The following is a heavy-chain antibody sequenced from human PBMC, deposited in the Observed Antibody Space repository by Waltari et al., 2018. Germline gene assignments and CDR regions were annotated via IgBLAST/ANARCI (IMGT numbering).Heavy chain of an antibody. V-gene: IGHV3-15*01. J-gene: IGHJ4*02. Sequence: EVQLVESGGGLVKPGGSLRLSCAASGFTFSNAWMSWVRQAPGKGLEWVGRIKSKTDGGTTDYAAPVKGRFTISRDDSKNTLYLQMNSLKTEDTAVYYCTTVFPLVVQPRPDYWGQGTLVTVSS. CDR2: IKSKTDGGTT. CDR1: GFTFSNAW. D-gene: IGHD2-15*01. CDR3: TTVFPLVVQPRPDY.